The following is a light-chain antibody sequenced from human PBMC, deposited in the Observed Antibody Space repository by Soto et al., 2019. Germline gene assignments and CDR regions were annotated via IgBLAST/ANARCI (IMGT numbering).Light chain of an antibody. CDR3: QQGYKTPYT. CDR2: AAS. Sequence: DIQMTQSPSSLSASVGDRVTITCRASQSISSYLNWYQQKPGKAPKLLNYAASSVKSGVPSRFSGSGSGAECTLTICRLQPEDLAAYYCQQGYKTPYTFGPGTKVYIK. J-gene: IGKJ3*01. CDR1: QSISSY. V-gene: IGKV1-39*01.